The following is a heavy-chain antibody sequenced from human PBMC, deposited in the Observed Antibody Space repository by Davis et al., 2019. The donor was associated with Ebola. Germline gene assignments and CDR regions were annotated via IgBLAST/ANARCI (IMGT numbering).Heavy chain of an antibody. CDR2: IIPIFGTA. Sequence: SVKVSCKASGGTFSSYAISWVRQAPGRGLEWMGGIIPIFGTANYAQKFQGRVTITADKSTSTAYMELSSLHQGPIGLPPGTLLQEHLWG. J-gene: IGHJ6*01. CDR1: GGTFSSYA. V-gene: IGHV1-69*06. CDR3: TLLQEHL.